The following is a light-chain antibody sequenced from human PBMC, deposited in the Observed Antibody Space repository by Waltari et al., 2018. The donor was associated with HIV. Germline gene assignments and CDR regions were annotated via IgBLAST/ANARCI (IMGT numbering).Light chain of an antibody. CDR3: QAWDSSTVV. Sequence: SYEVTQPPSVSVSPGQTASITCSGDKLGDKYACWYQQRPGQSPVLVIYQDSKRPSAIPERFSGSNSGNTATLTISWTQAMDEADYYCQAWDSSTVVFGGGTKLTVL. V-gene: IGLV3-1*01. CDR1: KLGDKY. CDR2: QDS. J-gene: IGLJ2*01.